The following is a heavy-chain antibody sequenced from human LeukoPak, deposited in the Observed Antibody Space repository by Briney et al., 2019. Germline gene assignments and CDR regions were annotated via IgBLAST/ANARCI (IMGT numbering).Heavy chain of an antibody. CDR1: GVTFEDYF. J-gene: IGHJ4*02. D-gene: IGHD3-10*01. Sequence: GGSLRLSCTGSGVTFEDYFLSWIRQAPGKGLEWISYVSSTGGDKFYADPVKGRFTISRDNARNSLYMEMNDLIAEDTAFYYCARGENGSFDHWGQGTLVIVSS. CDR2: VSSTGGDK. V-gene: IGHV3-11*01. CDR3: ARGENGSFDH.